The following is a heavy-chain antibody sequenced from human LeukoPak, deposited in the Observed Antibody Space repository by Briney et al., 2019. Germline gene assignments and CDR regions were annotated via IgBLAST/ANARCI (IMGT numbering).Heavy chain of an antibody. CDR2: MYHSGST. CDR1: GYPTSSGYY. Sequence: SETLSLTCTVSGYPTSSGYYWGWIRQPPGKGLEWIGSMYHSGSTYYNPSLKSRVTISVDTSKNHFSLKLSSVTASDTALYHCARDGGIVGAANPYFDYWGQGTLVTVSS. CDR3: ARDGGIVGAANPYFDY. V-gene: IGHV4-38-2*02. D-gene: IGHD1-26*01. J-gene: IGHJ4*02.